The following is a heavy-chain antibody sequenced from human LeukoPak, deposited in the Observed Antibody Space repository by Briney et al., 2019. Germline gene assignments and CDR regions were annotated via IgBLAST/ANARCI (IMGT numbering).Heavy chain of an antibody. CDR2: ITTSGSTI. V-gene: IGHV3-11*01. Sequence: PGGSLRLSCVASGFTFSDYYMNWIRQAPGKGLEWVSYITTSGSTIYYIDSVKGRFTISRDNAKNSLYLQMNSLRAEDTAVYYCARSNSYGHVRTMDVWGQGTTVTVSS. CDR3: ARSNSYGHVRTMDV. CDR1: GFTFSDYY. J-gene: IGHJ6*02. D-gene: IGHD5-18*01.